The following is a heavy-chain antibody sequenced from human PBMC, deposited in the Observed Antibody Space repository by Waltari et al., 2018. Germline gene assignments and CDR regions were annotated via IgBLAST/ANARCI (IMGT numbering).Heavy chain of an antibody. D-gene: IGHD6-13*01. V-gene: IGHV4-34*01. J-gene: IGHJ4*02. CDR3: ARTYSSSWYRGYFDY. CDR1: GGSFSGYY. Sequence: QVQLQQWGAGLLKPSETLSLTCAVYGGSFSGYYWSWIRQPPGKGLEWIGEINHSGSTNYNPSLKSRVTISVDTSKNQFSLKLSSVTAADTAVYYCARTYSSSWYRGYFDYWGQGTLVTVSS. CDR2: INHSGST.